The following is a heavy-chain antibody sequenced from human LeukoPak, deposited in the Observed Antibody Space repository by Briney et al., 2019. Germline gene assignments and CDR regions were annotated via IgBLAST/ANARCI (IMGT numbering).Heavy chain of an antibody. Sequence: GGSLRLSCAASGFTFSSYWMSWVRQAPGKGLEWVANIKQDGSEKYYVDSVKGRFTISRDNAKNSLYLQMNSLRAEDTAVCYCARESGSGSYYGYYFDYWGQGTLVTVSS. CDR3: ARESGSGSYYGYYFDY. CDR1: GFTFSSYW. V-gene: IGHV3-7*01. CDR2: IKQDGSEK. D-gene: IGHD3-10*01. J-gene: IGHJ4*02.